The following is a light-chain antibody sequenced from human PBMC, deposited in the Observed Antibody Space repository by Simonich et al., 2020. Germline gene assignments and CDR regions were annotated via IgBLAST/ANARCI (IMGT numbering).Light chain of an antibody. CDR3: QQYDNLPPYT. CDR2: DAT. CDR1: HAISNY. V-gene: IGKV1-33*01. Sequence: DIQMTQSPSSLSASVGDRVTITCQANHAISNYLNWYQQKPGKAPKILIYDATNLETGGPSRFSGSGSGTDFTFTISSLQPEDIATYYCQQYDNLPPYTFGQGTKLEIK. J-gene: IGKJ2*01.